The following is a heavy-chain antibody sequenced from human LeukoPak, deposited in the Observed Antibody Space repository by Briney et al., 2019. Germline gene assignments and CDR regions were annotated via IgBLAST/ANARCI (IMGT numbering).Heavy chain of an antibody. V-gene: IGHV4-61*01. J-gene: IGHJ1*01. Sequence: SETLSLTCTVSGGSISSSSYYWSWIRQPPGKGLEWIGYIYYSGSTNYNPSLKSRVTISVDTFKNQFSLKLSSVTAADTAVYYCARGGSVKYFQHWGQGTLVTVSS. CDR1: GGSISSSSYY. CDR2: IYYSGST. CDR3: ARGGSVKYFQH.